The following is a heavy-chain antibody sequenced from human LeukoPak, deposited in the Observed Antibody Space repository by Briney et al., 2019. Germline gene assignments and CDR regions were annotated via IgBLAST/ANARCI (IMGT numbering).Heavy chain of an antibody. V-gene: IGHV4-4*07. CDR1: NGAISTFF. CDR2: IYATGTT. CDR3: ARERTYAEKGPLDS. J-gene: IGHJ4*02. Sequence: SETLSLTCSLSNGAISTFFWNWIRQPAGKPLEWIGRIYATGTTNYNPSLESRVSMSIDASQNHFSLKLTAVTAADTAVYFCARERTYAEKGPLDSWGPGKLVIVSS.